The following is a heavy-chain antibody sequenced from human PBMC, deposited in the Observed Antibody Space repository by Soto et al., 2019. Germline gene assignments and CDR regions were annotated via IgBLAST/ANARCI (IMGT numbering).Heavy chain of an antibody. Sequence: QVQLVESVGGVVQPGRSLRLSCAASEFTFSDYGMHWVRQAPGKGLEWVAVIWYDGSEKYYADSVKGRFTISRDNSKNTLYLQMNSLRVEDTAVYYCARQSLGNIRLRGLDYWGQGALVTVSS. D-gene: IGHD1-1*01. V-gene: IGHV3-33*01. J-gene: IGHJ4*02. CDR3: ARQSLGNIRLRGLDY. CDR2: IWYDGSEK. CDR1: EFTFSDYG.